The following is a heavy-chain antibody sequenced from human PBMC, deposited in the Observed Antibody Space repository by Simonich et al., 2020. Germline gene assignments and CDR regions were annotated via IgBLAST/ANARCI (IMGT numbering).Heavy chain of an antibody. CDR3: ARNGLVGILKAFDI. D-gene: IGHD2-21*01. V-gene: IGHV1-2*02. CDR2: INPKSGGT. J-gene: IGHJ3*02. CDR1: GYTFTGYY. Sequence: QVQLVQSGAEVKKPGASVKVSCKASGYTFTGYYMHWVRQAPGQGREWRGWINPKSGGTNYAQKFQGRVTITRDTSISTAYMELSRLRSDDTAVYYCARNGLVGILKAFDIWGQGTMVTVSS.